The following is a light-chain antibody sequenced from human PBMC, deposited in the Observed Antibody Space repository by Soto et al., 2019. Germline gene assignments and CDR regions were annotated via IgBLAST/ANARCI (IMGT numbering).Light chain of an antibody. CDR3: QQYTKWRGT. J-gene: IGKJ1*01. V-gene: IGKV3-15*01. CDR2: GAS. Sequence: EIVLTQSPGTLSVSPGERATLSCRASQSVSSKLAWYQQKPGQAPRLLFYGASTGATGIPARFSGSGSETELSLAISSMQPEDFAVYYGQQYTKWRGTCGQGTKVEI. CDR1: QSVSSK.